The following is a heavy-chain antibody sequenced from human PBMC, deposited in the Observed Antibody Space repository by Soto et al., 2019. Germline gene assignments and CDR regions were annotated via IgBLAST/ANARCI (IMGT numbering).Heavy chain of an antibody. D-gene: IGHD6-6*01. CDR3: ARLIAARYNWFDP. Sequence: PSETLSLTCAVSGASMSSGGYYWSWIRQHPGKGLEWIGYIYYSGSTYYNPSLKSRVTISVDTSKNQFSLKLSSVTAADTAVYYCARLIAARYNWFDPWGQGTLVTVSS. V-gene: IGHV4-31*11. J-gene: IGHJ5*02. CDR2: IYYSGST. CDR1: GASMSSGGYY.